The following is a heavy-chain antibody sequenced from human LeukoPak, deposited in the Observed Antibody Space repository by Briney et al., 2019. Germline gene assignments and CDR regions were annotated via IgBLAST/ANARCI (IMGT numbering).Heavy chain of an antibody. Sequence: GASVKVSCKASGYTFTSYAIHWVRQAPGQRLECMGWINTGNGNTKYSQKFQGRVTITRDTSASTAYMDLSSLRSEDTAVYYCARVQMVRGVVSRSWFDPWGQGTLVTVSS. CDR3: ARVQMVRGVVSRSWFDP. CDR1: GYTFTSYA. V-gene: IGHV1-3*04. CDR2: INTGNGNT. D-gene: IGHD3-10*01. J-gene: IGHJ5*02.